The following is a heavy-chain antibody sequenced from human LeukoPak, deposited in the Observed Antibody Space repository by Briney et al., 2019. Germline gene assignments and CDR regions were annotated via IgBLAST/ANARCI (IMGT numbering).Heavy chain of an antibody. D-gene: IGHD2-2*01. CDR2: ISSSSSYI. J-gene: IGHJ4*02. CDR3: ARAFVVVPAA. V-gene: IGHV3-21*01. Sequence: PGGSLRLSCAASGVTFSSYSMNWVRQAPGKGREWVSSISSSSSYIYYADSVKGRFTISRDNDKNSLYLQMNSLRAEDTAVYYCARAFVVVPAAWGQGTLVIVSA. CDR1: GVTFSSYS.